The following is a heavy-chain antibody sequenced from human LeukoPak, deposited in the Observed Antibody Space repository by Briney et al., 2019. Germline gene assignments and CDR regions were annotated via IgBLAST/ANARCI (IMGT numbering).Heavy chain of an antibody. V-gene: IGHV4-4*07. J-gene: IGHJ6*03. Sequence: KPSETLSLSRAVPGGSISSYYWCCIRQPLRKGLEWIGRIYTSGSTNYNPPLQCRVTLPVATSKNQSSLNLSSVTAADTAVYYCARGPKYCSGGSCYWDDYYYYYMDVWGKGTTVTVSS. D-gene: IGHD2-15*01. CDR2: IYTSGST. CDR1: GGSISSYY. CDR3: ARGPKYCSGGSCYWDDYYYYYMDV.